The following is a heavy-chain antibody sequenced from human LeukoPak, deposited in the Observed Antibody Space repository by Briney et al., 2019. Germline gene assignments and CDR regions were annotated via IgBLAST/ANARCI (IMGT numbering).Heavy chain of an antibody. J-gene: IGHJ1*01. CDR1: GYTFTTYY. CDR3: AREGYCSGASCHSGAHFQH. D-gene: IGHD2-15*01. V-gene: IGHV1-46*01. Sequence: ASVTVSCKASGYTFTTYYMHWLRQAPGQGLEWMGIINLSGGSTTYAQKFQGRVTMTRDMSTSTVYMELSSLRSADTAVYYCAREGYCSGASCHSGAHFQHWGQGTLVTVSS. CDR2: INLSGGST.